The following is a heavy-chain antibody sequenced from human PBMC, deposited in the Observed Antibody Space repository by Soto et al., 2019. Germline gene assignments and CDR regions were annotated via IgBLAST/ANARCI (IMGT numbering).Heavy chain of an antibody. V-gene: IGHV4-4*02. J-gene: IGHJ4*02. Sequence: SETLSLTCAVSGDSISSDNWWSWVRQPPGKGLEWIGDIYYSGNTDYNPSLKSRLAISIDTSKNQFSLKLSSVTAADTAVYLCAREGGESSDGLYYFDSWGQGSLVTV. CDR3: AREGGESSDGLYYFDS. CDR2: IYYSGNT. D-gene: IGHD3-16*01. CDR1: GDSISSDNW.